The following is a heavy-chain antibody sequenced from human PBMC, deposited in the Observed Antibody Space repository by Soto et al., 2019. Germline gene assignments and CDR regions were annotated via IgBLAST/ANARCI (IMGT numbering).Heavy chain of an antibody. CDR3: ARLPGGIAVAGTGI. Sequence: PGGSLRLSCAASGFTFSSYSMNWVRQAPGKGLEWVSSIRSSSSYIYYADSVKGRFTISRDNAKNSLYLQMNSLRAEDTAVYYCARLPGGIAVAGTGIWGQGTLVTVSS. J-gene: IGHJ4*02. CDR1: GFTFSSYS. D-gene: IGHD6-19*01. CDR2: IRSSSSYI. V-gene: IGHV3-21*01.